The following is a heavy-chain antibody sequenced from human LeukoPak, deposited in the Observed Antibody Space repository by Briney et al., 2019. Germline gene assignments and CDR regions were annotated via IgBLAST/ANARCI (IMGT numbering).Heavy chain of an antibody. Sequence: SDTLSLTCTVSHYSISSGLYWGWIRQSPGRGLEWIGAIDHTGTTYYNPSLKSRVTISVDPSKNQFSLNVISLTAADTAIYYSARLSYGYDPYYFDCWGQGTLVTVAS. D-gene: IGHD5-12*01. V-gene: IGHV4-38-2*02. J-gene: IGHJ4*02. CDR1: HYSISSGLY. CDR3: ARLSYGYDPYYFDC. CDR2: IDHTGTT.